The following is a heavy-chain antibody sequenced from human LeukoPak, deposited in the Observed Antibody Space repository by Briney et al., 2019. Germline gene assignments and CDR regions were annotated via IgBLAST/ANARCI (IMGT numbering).Heavy chain of an antibody. CDR2: IHSDGRT. CDR3: SRLTKGRYFHYFFDY. CDR1: EDSITTTSRY. D-gene: IGHD3-9*01. Sequence: PSETLSLTCTVSEDSITTTSRYWGWIRPPPGKGLEWIVRIHSDGRTFYNPSLRSRVAISADTSKNQFSLKLTSVTAADTAAYVCSRLTKGRYFHYFFDYWGQGTLVTVSS. V-gene: IGHV4-39*01. J-gene: IGHJ4*02.